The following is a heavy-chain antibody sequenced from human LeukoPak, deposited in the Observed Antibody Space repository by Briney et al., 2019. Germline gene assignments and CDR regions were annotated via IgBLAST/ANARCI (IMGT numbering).Heavy chain of an antibody. Sequence: ASVKVSCKASGYTFTSYAMNWVRQAPGQGLEWMGWINTNTGNPTYAQGFTGRFVFSLDTSVSTAYLQISSLKAEDTAVYYCAREFLYYYGSGSYYNDYGMDVWGQGTTVTVSS. J-gene: IGHJ6*02. V-gene: IGHV7-4-1*02. CDR3: AREFLYYYGSGSYYNDYGMDV. CDR1: GYTFTSYA. CDR2: INTNTGNP. D-gene: IGHD3-10*01.